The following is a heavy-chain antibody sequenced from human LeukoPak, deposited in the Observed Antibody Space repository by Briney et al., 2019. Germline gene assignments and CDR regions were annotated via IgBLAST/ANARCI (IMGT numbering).Heavy chain of an antibody. CDR3: ARDVVGSLDF. CDR1: GFTFSSYW. Sequence: GGSLRLSCAASGFTFSSYWMAWVHQAPGKGLEWVANIKGDESARHQADSVKGRFTISRDNTRNSLYLQMSNLRGDDTAVYYCARDVVGSLDFWGQGNLVTVSS. CDR2: IKGDESAR. D-gene: IGHD1-26*01. J-gene: IGHJ4*02. V-gene: IGHV3-7*01.